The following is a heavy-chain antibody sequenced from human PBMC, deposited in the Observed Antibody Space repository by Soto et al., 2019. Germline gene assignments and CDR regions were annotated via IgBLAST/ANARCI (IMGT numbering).Heavy chain of an antibody. CDR2: IYSDGST. CDR3: ATLTKYDILTGFYPC. D-gene: IGHD3-9*01. CDR1: GFTVNSNY. J-gene: IGHJ4*02. V-gene: IGHV3-66*01. Sequence: EVQLVESGGGLVQPGGSLRLSCAASGFTVNSNYMSWVRQAPGKGLEWVSVIYSDGSTYYADSVKGRFIISRDNSNNTLYFQMNSLRAEDTAVYYCATLTKYDILTGFYPCWGQGTLVTFSS.